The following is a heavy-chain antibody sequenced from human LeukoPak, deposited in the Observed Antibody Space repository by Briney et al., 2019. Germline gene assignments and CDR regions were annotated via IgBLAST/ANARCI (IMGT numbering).Heavy chain of an antibody. V-gene: IGHV3-23*01. D-gene: IGHD2-2*01. J-gene: IGHJ4*02. CDR1: DCTFSNYA. CDR2: FTGSGGTT. Sequence: TGGPLSFSWAASDCTFSNYARRWVRMAPGRGLGWVSVFTGSGGTTYNASSVKGRFTISRDNSKNTLYLQMNSLRAEDTAVYYCAKGYCSSTSCGNFDYWGQGTLVTVSS. CDR3: AKGYCSSTSCGNFDY.